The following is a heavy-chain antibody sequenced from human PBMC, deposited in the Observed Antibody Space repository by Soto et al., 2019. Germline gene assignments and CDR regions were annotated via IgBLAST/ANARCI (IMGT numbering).Heavy chain of an antibody. J-gene: IGHJ6*02. CDR3: ARLEIASFYYYGMDV. D-gene: IGHD2-21*01. Sequence: LSLTCTASGGSISSSSYYWGWIRQPPGKGLEWIGSIYYSGSTYYNPSLKSRVTISVDTSKNQFSLKLSSVTAADTAVYYCARLEIASFYYYGMDVWGQGTTVTVSS. V-gene: IGHV4-39*01. CDR2: IYYSGST. CDR1: GGSISSSSYY.